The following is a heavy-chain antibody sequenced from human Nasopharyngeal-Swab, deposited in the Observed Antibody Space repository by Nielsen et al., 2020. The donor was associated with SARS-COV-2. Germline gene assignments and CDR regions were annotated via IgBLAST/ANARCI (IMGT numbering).Heavy chain of an antibody. CDR2: IYYSGST. CDR1: GGSISSYY. D-gene: IGHD5-24*01. J-gene: IGHJ4*02. CDR3: ARGFGARDGYNLLVDY. V-gene: IGHV4-59*01. Sequence: SETLSLTCTVSGGSISSYYWSWIRQPPGKGPEWIGYIYYSGSTNYNPSLKSRVTISVDTSKNQFSLKLSSVTAADTAVYYCARGFGARDGYNLLVDYWGQGTLVTVSS.